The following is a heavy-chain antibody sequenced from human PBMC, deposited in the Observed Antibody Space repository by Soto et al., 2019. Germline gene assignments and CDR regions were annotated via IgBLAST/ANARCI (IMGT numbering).Heavy chain of an antibody. Sequence: GGSLRLSCAASGFTFSSYSMNWVRQAPGKGLEWVAYISNNSSAKYYVDSVKGRFTISRDNAKNSLYLQMNSLRAEDTAVYYCARERTWWAPNWFDPWGQGTLVTVSS. CDR3: ARERTWWAPNWFDP. CDR1: GFTFSSYS. V-gene: IGHV3-48*04. D-gene: IGHD2-15*01. CDR2: ISNNSSAK. J-gene: IGHJ5*02.